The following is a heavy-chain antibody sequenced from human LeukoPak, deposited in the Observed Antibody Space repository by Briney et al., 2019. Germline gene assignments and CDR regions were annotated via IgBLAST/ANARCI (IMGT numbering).Heavy chain of an antibody. CDR3: ARHSRFTLIRRLISWFDS. D-gene: IGHD3-10*01. CDR1: GGSFSGND. V-gene: IGHV4-34*01. CDR2: INHSGSA. J-gene: IGHJ5*01. Sequence: SETLSLTCAVYGGSFSGNDWSWIRQLPGKGLEWIGEINHSGSANYNPSLKSRVTISIDTSKNQFSLKLISVTAADTAVYYCARHSRFTLIRRLISWFDSWGQGTLVTVSS.